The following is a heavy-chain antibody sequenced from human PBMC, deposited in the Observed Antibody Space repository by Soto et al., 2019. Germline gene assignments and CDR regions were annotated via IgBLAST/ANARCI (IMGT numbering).Heavy chain of an antibody. D-gene: IGHD3-3*01. CDR3: ARGTEAIPTFGVAPFEY. J-gene: IGHJ4*02. V-gene: IGHV3-23*01. CDR1: GFTFSNNV. Sequence: GSLRLSCAASGFTFSNNVMSWVRQAPGMGLEWVSAISPSGTKTSYPDSVKGRFTISRDNSKNMLYLQMSSLRADDTALYYCARGTEAIPTFGVAPFEYWGQGTLVTVSS. CDR2: ISPSGTKT.